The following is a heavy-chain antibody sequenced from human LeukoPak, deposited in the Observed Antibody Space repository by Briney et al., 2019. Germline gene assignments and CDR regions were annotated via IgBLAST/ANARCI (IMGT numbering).Heavy chain of an antibody. V-gene: IGHV3-30*02. J-gene: IGHJ4*02. Sequence: GGSLRLSCAASGFKFSDYSMHWVRKAPGKGLEWVAFIRSDGSNEYYVDSVKGRFTISRDNSKNTVHLQMNSLRVEDTAVYFCASAWSYWGQGALVTVSS. CDR2: IRSDGSNE. CDR1: GFKFSDYS. D-gene: IGHD1-1*01. CDR3: ASAWSY.